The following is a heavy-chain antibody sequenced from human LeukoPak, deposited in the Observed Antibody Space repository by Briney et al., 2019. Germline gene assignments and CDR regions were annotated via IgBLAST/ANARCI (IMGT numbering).Heavy chain of an antibody. CDR2: ISSSSSTI. Sequence: PGGSLRLSCAASGFTFSSYAMHWVRQPPGKGLEWVSYISSSSSTIYYADSVKGRFTISRDNAKNSLYLQMNSLRDEDTAVFYCARGASRGFDYWGHGTLVTVSS. D-gene: IGHD5-24*01. V-gene: IGHV3-48*02. CDR3: ARGASRGFDY. J-gene: IGHJ4*01. CDR1: GFTFSSYA.